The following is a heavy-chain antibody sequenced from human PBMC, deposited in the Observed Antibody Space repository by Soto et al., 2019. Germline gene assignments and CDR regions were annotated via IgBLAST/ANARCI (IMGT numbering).Heavy chain of an antibody. CDR2: IYSGGST. CDR1: GFTVSSNY. Sequence: GGSLRLSCAASGFTVSSNYMSWVRQAPGKGLEWVSVIYSGGSTYYADSVKGRFTISRDNSKNTLYLQMNSLRAEDTAVYYCARVPYYDILTGYPDYGMDAWGQGTTVTVSS. D-gene: IGHD3-9*01. CDR3: ARVPYYDILTGYPDYGMDA. V-gene: IGHV3-53*01. J-gene: IGHJ6*02.